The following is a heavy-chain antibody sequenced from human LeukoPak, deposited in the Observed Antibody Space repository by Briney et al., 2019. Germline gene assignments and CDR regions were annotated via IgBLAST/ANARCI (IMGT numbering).Heavy chain of an antibody. CDR3: ARDYRRGGHPRGAFDI. J-gene: IGHJ3*02. CDR2: ISYDGSNK. V-gene: IGHV3-30-3*01. Sequence: PGGSLRLSCAASGFTFSSYAMHWVRQAPGKGLEWVAVISYDGSNKYYADSVKGRFTISRDNSKNTLYLQMNSLRAEDTAVYYCARDYRRGGHPRGAFDIWGQGTMVTVSS. D-gene: IGHD2-15*01. CDR1: GFTFSSYA.